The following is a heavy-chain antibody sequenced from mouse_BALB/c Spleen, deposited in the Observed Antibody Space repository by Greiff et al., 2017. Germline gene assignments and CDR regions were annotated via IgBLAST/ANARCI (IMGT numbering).Heavy chain of an antibody. D-gene: IGHD1-1*01. J-gene: IGHJ4*01. Sequence: VQLQQSGPGLVKPSQSLSLTCTVTGYSITSDYAWNWIRQFPGNKLEWMGYISYSGSTSYNPSLKSRISITRDTSKNQFFLQLNSVTTEDTATYYCARIDYYGSRMDYYAMDYWGQGTSVTVSS. CDR1: GYSITSDYA. V-gene: IGHV3-2*02. CDR3: ARIDYYGSRMDYYAMDY. CDR2: ISYSGST.